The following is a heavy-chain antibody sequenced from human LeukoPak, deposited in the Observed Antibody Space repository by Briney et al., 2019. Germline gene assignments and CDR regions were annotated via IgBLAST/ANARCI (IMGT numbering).Heavy chain of an antibody. CDR2: INRSGST. Sequence: PSETLSLTCAVYGGSFSGYYWSWIHQPPGKGLEWIGEINRSGSTNYNPSLKSRVTISVDTSKNQFSLKLSSVTAADTAVYYCARGGNCSSTSCPGLTDYWGQGTLVTVSS. V-gene: IGHV4-34*01. CDR1: GGSFSGYY. CDR3: ARGGNCSSTSCPGLTDY. J-gene: IGHJ4*02. D-gene: IGHD2-2*01.